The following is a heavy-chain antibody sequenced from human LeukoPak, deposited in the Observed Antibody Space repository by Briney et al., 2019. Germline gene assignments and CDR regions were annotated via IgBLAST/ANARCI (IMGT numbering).Heavy chain of an antibody. CDR3: ARGQGYYYGSGSYYNARMIKFDP. CDR1: GASISSGSYY. J-gene: IGHJ5*02. Sequence: SETLSLTCTVSGASISSGSYYWGWIRQPPGKGLEWIGSIHNSGSTYYNPSLKSRVTISLDTSKNQFSLKVSSVTAADTAVYYCARGQGYYYGSGSYYNARMIKFDPWGQGTLVTVSS. V-gene: IGHV4-39*07. CDR2: IHNSGST. D-gene: IGHD3-10*01.